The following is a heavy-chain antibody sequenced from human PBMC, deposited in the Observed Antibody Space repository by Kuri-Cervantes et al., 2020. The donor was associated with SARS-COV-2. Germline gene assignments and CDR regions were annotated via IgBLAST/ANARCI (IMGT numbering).Heavy chain of an antibody. D-gene: IGHD3-9*01. V-gene: IGHV3-43*01. CDR1: GFTFDDYT. CDR3: AKGGEDILTGYFIGIDY. CDR2: ISWDGGST. J-gene: IGHJ4*02. Sequence: GGSLRLSCAASGFTFDDYTMHWVRQAPGKGLEWVSLISWDGGSTYYADSVKGRFTISRDNSKNSLYLQMNSLRTEDTALYYCAKGGEDILTGYFIGIDYWGQGTLVTVSS.